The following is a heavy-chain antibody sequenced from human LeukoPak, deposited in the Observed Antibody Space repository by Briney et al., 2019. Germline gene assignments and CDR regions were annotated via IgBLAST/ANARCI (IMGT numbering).Heavy chain of an antibody. V-gene: IGHV3-30*03. Sequence: PSKTLSLTCTVSGPSISSYYWSWVRQPPGKGLEWVAVISSDGRDEYYADSVKGRFTISRDSSKNTRYLQMNSLRPDDTAVYYCARDDASHSYRSTHFDYWGQGTLVTVSS. CDR1: GPSISSYY. D-gene: IGHD1-1*01. J-gene: IGHJ4*02. CDR2: ISSDGRDE. CDR3: ARDDASHSYRSTHFDY.